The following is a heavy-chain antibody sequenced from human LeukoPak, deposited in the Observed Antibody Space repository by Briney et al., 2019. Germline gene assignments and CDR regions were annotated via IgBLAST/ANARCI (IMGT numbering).Heavy chain of an antibody. J-gene: IGHJ4*02. Sequence: GGSLRLSCAASGFTFSSYWMHWVRQAPGKGLVWVSRINSDGSITNYADSVKGRFTISRDNARNTSYLQMNSLRAEDTAVYYCVRENFYSYWGQGTLVTVSS. D-gene: IGHD2-21*02. V-gene: IGHV3-74*01. CDR3: VRENFYSY. CDR1: GFTFSSYW. CDR2: INSDGSIT.